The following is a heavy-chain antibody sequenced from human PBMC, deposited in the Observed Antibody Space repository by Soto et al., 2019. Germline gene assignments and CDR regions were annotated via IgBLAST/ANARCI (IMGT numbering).Heavy chain of an antibody. D-gene: IGHD3-16*01. V-gene: IGHV4-59*01. CDR3: ARGHFGGYFDY. CDR1: GGSISSYY. J-gene: IGHJ4*02. Sequence: SETLSLTCTVSGGSISSYYWSWIRQPPGKGLEWIGYIYYSGSTNYNPSLKSRVTISVDTSKNQFSLKLSSVTAADTAVYYCARGHFGGYFDYWGQGTLVTVSS. CDR2: IYYSGST.